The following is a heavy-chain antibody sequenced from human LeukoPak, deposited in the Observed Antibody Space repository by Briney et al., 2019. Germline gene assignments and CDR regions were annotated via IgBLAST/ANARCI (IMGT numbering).Heavy chain of an antibody. CDR1: GFTFSRYW. D-gene: IGHD3-22*01. V-gene: IGHV3-7*01. Sequence: GGSLRLSCAASGFTFSRYWMSWVRQAPGKGLEWVANVKQDGSDKYYVDSVKGRFTISRDNAKNSLYLQMNSLRAEDTAVYYCASLYYYDSSGYYRGGYDYWGQGTLVTVSS. CDR3: ASLYYYDSSGYYRGGYDY. J-gene: IGHJ4*02. CDR2: VKQDGSDK.